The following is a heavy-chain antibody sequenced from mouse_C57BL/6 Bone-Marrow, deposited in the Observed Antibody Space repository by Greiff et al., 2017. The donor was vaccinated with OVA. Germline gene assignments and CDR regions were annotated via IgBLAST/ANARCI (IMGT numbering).Heavy chain of an antibody. V-gene: IGHV1-26*01. CDR3: ARWYYGSSCDYFDY. CDR2: INPNNGGT. CDR1: GYTFTDYY. D-gene: IGHD1-1*01. J-gene: IGHJ2*01. Sequence: EVQLQQSGPELVKPGASVKISCKASGYTFTDYYMNWVKQSHGKSLEWIGDINPNNGGTSYNQKFKGKATLTVDKSSSTAYMELRSLTSEVSAVYYCARWYYGSSCDYFDYWGQGTTLTVSS.